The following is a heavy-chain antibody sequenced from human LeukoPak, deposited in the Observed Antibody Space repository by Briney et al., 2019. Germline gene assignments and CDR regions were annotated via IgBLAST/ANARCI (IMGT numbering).Heavy chain of an antibody. J-gene: IGHJ4*02. D-gene: IGHD1-26*01. V-gene: IGHV3-21*01. CDR2: ISSSSSYI. CDR1: GFTFSSYS. Sequence: GGSLRLSCAASGFTFSSYSMNWVRQAPGKGLEWVSSISSSSSYIYYADSVKGRFIISRDNAKNSLYLQMNSLRAEDTAVYYCARDRGSYSFDYWGQGTLVTVSS. CDR3: ARDRGSYSFDY.